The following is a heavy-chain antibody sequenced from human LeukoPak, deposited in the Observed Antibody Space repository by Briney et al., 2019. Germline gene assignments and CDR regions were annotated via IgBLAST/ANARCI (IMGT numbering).Heavy chain of an antibody. CDR3: ARGYSSSWPYDAFDI. V-gene: IGHV4-4*07. D-gene: IGHD6-13*01. J-gene: IGHJ3*02. CDR2: IYTSGST. CDR1: GGSISSYY. Sequence: SETLSLTCTVSGGSISSYYWSWIRQPAGKGLEWIGRIYTSGSTNYNPSLKSRVTISVDTSKNQFSLKLSSVTAADTAVYYCARGYSSSWPYDAFDIWGQGTMVTVSS.